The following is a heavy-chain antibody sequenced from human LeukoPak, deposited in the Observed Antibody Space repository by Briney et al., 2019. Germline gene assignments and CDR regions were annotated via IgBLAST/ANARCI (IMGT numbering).Heavy chain of an antibody. Sequence: SETLSLTCTVAGGSISSSSYYWGWIRQPPGKGLEWIGSIYYSGSTYYNPSLKSRVTISVDTSKNQFSLKLSSVTAADTAVYYCARPGALDGYVYYWGQGTLVTVSS. CDR2: IYYSGST. CDR3: ARPGALDGYVYY. D-gene: IGHD5-24*01. J-gene: IGHJ4*02. CDR1: GGSISSSSYY. V-gene: IGHV4-39*01.